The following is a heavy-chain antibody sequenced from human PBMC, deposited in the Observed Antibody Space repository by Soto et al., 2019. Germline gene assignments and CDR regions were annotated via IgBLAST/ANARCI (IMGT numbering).Heavy chain of an antibody. Sequence: EVQLVESGGGLVKPGGSLRLSCAASGFTFSSYSMNWVRQAPGKGLEWVSYISSSSSYIYYADSVKGRFTLSRDNAKNSLYLQMNSLRAEDTAVYYCARDLDFWSGTSDYWGQGTLVTVSS. CDR3: ARDLDFWSGTSDY. J-gene: IGHJ4*02. CDR2: ISSSSSYI. V-gene: IGHV3-21*01. CDR1: GFTFSSYS. D-gene: IGHD3-3*01.